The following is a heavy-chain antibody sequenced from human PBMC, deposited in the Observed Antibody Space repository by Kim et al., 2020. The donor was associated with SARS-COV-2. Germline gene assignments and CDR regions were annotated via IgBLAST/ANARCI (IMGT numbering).Heavy chain of an antibody. V-gene: IGHV4-30-2*01. D-gene: IGHD2-2*01. CDR3: ASGVYCSSTSCADAFDI. Sequence: KSRVTISVDRSKNQFSLKLSSVTAADTAVYYCASGVYCSSTSCADAFDIWGQGTMVTVSS. J-gene: IGHJ3*02.